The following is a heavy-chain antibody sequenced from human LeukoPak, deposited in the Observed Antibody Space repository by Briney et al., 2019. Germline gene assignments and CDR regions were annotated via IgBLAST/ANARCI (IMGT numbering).Heavy chain of an antibody. J-gene: IGHJ5*02. CDR3: ARGRVGARNWFDH. CDR2: INPSGGST. D-gene: IGHD1-26*01. Sequence: ASVKVSCKASGYTFTSYYMHWVRQAPRQGLEWMGIINPSGGSTSYAQKFQGRVTMTTDMSTSTVYLELSSLRSEDTAVYYCARGRVGARNWFDHWGQGTLVTVSS. V-gene: IGHV1-46*01. CDR1: GYTFTSYY.